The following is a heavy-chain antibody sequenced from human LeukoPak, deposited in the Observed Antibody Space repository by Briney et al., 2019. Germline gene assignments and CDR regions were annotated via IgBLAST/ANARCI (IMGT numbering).Heavy chain of an antibody. J-gene: IGHJ4*02. V-gene: IGHV4-59*01. CDR1: GGSISSYY. CDR3: ARALTGAFDY. CDR2: IYYSGST. D-gene: IGHD7-27*01. Sequence: PSETLPLTCTVSGGSISSYYWSWIRQPPGKGLEWIGYIYYSGSTNYNPSLKSRVTISVDTSKNQFSLKLSSVTAADTAVYYCARALTGAFDYWGQGTLVTVSS.